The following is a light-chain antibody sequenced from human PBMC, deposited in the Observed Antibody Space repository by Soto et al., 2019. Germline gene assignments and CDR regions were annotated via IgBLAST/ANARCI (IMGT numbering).Light chain of an antibody. CDR1: SSDVGGYNY. V-gene: IGLV2-14*01. Sequence: QSALTQPASVSGSPGQSITISCTGASSDVGGYNYVSWYQQHPDKGPKLMIYEISNRPSGVSNRFSGSKSGNTASLTISGLQAEDEADYYCSSYTTSSTLDVFGTGTKLTVL. CDR2: EIS. CDR3: SSYTTSSTLDV. J-gene: IGLJ1*01.